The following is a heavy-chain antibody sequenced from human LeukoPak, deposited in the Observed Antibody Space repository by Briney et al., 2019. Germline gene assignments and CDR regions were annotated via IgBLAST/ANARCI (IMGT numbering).Heavy chain of an antibody. J-gene: IGHJ5*02. Sequence: SETLSLTCTVSGGSISSYYWSWIRQPPGKGLEWIGYIYYSGSTNYNPSLKSRVTISVDTSKNQFSLKLSSVTAADTAVYYCAKYSGSYYAKTNWFDPWGQGTLVTVSS. D-gene: IGHD1-26*01. CDR1: GGSISSYY. CDR3: AKYSGSYYAKTNWFDP. V-gene: IGHV4-59*01. CDR2: IYYSGST.